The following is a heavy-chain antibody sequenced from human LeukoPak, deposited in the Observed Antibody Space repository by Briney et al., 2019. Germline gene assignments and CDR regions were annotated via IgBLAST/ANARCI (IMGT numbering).Heavy chain of an antibody. Sequence: GGSLRLSCAVSGITLSNYGMSWVRQAPGKGLEWVAGISDSGGRTNYADSVKGRFTISRDNPKNTLYLQMNSLRAEDSAVYFCAKRGVVIRVILVGFHKEAYYFDSWGQGALVTVSS. CDR1: GITLSNYG. CDR2: ISDSGGRT. D-gene: IGHD3-22*01. J-gene: IGHJ4*02. CDR3: AKRGVVIRVILVGFHKEAYYFDS. V-gene: IGHV3-23*01.